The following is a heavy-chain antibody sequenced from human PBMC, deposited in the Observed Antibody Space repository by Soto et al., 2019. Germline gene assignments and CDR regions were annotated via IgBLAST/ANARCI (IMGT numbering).Heavy chain of an antibody. J-gene: IGHJ5*02. Sequence: SETLSLTCTVSGGSISSYYWSWIRQPPGKGLEWIGYIYYSGSTNYNPSLKSRVTISVDTSKNQFSLKLSSVTAADTAVYYCARGTLGYCSGGSCYRPNWFDPWGQGTLVTVPS. D-gene: IGHD2-15*01. V-gene: IGHV4-59*01. CDR3: ARGTLGYCSGGSCYRPNWFDP. CDR1: GGSISSYY. CDR2: IYYSGST.